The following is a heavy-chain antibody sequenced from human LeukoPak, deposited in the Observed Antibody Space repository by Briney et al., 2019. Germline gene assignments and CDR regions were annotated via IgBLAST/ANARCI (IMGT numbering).Heavy chain of an antibody. J-gene: IGHJ4*02. D-gene: IGHD2-8*01. CDR2: IVHKGTI. CDR3: ARVWSECTLPPCYKGIFDY. CDR1: GGPSSSSAYY. V-gene: IGHV4-31*03. Sequence: SETLSLTCTVSGGPSSSSAYYWGWIRHHPGNSLEGIGYIVHKGTIFYYPSLMTRVSISSDTSWSQFYLKLNSVTAAATAFYYCARVWSECTLPPCYKGIFDYWGQRTLVSVSS.